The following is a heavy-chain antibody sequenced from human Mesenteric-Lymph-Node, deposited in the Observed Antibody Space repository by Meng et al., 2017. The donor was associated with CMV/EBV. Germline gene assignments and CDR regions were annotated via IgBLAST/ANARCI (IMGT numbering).Heavy chain of an antibody. Sequence: GGSLRLSCVGSGFTFSSSAMSWVRQAPGKGLEWVSHISGSGSTTSYAGSVKGRFTISRDNSKNTLYVQMNSLRVEDTAVYYCATSPQYGGYWGQGALVTVSS. CDR1: GFTFSSSA. J-gene: IGHJ4*02. CDR3: ATSPQYGGY. V-gene: IGHV3-23*01. D-gene: IGHD3-16*01. CDR2: ISGSGSTT.